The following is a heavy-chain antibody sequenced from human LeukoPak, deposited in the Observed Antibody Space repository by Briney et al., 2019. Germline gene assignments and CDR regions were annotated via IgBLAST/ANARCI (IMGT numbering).Heavy chain of an antibody. J-gene: IGHJ4*02. CDR2: ISRSGVAT. D-gene: IGHD5-24*01. CDR3: AREGDGYNSPIDY. Sequence: PGGSLRLSCAASGFTFTSFAMSWVRQAPGKGLEWVSTISRSGVATYYANSVKGRFTISRDNSKNTVYVQMNSLRAEDTAVYYCAREGDGYNSPIDYWGQGTLVTVSS. CDR1: GFTFTSFA. V-gene: IGHV3-23*01.